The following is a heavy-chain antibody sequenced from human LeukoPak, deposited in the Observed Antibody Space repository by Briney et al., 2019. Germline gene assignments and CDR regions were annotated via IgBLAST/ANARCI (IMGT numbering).Heavy chain of an antibody. V-gene: IGHV3-23*01. D-gene: IGHD6-19*01. CDR3: GKDGGQYSSGPEFDP. CDR2: ISGGGERT. CDR1: GIVFSNTA. Sequence: GGSLRLSCAASGIVFSNTAMNWARQSPGRGLEWVSAISGGGERTLYADSVKGRFTISRDNSKNMVYLQMNSLRADDTAIYYCGKDGGQYSSGPEFDPRGQGALVTVSS. J-gene: IGHJ5*02.